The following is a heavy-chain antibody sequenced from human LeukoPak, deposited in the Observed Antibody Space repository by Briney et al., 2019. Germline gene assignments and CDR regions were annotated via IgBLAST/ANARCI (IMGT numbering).Heavy chain of an antibody. V-gene: IGHV1-2*02. D-gene: IGHD4-11*01. J-gene: IGHJ4*02. Sequence: ASVKVSCKASGYTFTGYYMHWVRQAPGQGLEWMGWINPNSGGTKFSQKFQGRVIMTRDTSISTAYMELSRLRSDDTAVYYCARDGVYSNYLDYWGQGTLVTVSS. CDR2: INPNSGGT. CDR1: GYTFTGYY. CDR3: ARDGVYSNYLDY.